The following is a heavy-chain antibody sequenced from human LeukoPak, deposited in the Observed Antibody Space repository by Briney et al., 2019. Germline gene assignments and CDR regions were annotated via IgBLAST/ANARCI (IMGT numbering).Heavy chain of an antibody. Sequence: ASVKVSCKASGYTFTGCYMHWVRQAPGQGLEWMGRINPDSGGTDYAQKFQGRVTMTRDTSISTAYMDLSRLRSDDTAVYYCARLGENGLLTGYFYPWGQGTLVTVSS. CDR1: GYTFTGCY. V-gene: IGHV1-2*02. CDR2: INPDSGGT. D-gene: IGHD3-9*01. CDR3: ARLGENGLLTGYFYP. J-gene: IGHJ5*02.